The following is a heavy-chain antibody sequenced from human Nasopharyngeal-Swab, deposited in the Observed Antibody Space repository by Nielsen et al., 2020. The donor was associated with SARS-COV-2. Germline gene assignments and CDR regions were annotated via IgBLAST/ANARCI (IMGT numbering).Heavy chain of an antibody. CDR1: EFTMSLNG. J-gene: IGHJ4*01. CDR2: ISSSSSTS. Sequence: GESLKISCAASEFTMSLNGMHWARQAPGKGMEWVAYISSSSSTSYYADSVKGRFTISRDNPKNSLYLQMNSLRDEDTALYYCARDVAIVGATLENWGHGTLVTVSS. D-gene: IGHD1-26*01. CDR3: ARDVAIVGATLEN. V-gene: IGHV3-48*02.